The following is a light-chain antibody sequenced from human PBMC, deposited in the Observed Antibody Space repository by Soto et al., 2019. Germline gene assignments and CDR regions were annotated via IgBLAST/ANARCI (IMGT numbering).Light chain of an antibody. V-gene: IGKV3-20*01. J-gene: IGKJ2*02. CDR3: QQYDKSPSMCT. CDR1: QSVDFTY. Sequence: EFVLTQSPGTLSLSPGERATLSCRATQSVDFTYLAWYQQKPDQSPRLLIYATATRAAGIPDRFSGSGSGTDFTLTISRREPDYVAVYFCQQYDKSPSMCTFGQGTKVDIK. CDR2: ATA.